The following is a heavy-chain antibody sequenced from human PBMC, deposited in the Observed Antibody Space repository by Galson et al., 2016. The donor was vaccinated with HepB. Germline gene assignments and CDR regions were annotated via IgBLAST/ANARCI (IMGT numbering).Heavy chain of an antibody. Sequence: QSGAEVKKPGASVKVSCKASGYTFTSRDISWVRQAPGQGLEWMGWISAYDGHTNYGQKLQDRLTMTTDTSTSTAYMELRSLRSDDTAVYYCARDQAPLPGDYWGQGTLVTVSS. CDR2: ISAYDGHT. J-gene: IGHJ4*02. V-gene: IGHV1-18*01. CDR1: GYTFTSRD. CDR3: ARDQAPLPGDY. D-gene: IGHD2-15*01.